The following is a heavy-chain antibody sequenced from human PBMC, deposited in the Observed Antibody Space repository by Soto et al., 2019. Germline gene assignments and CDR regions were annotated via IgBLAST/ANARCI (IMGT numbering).Heavy chain of an antibody. CDR1: GYTFTDYD. J-gene: IGHJ5*02. CDR2: MNPNSGET. V-gene: IGHV1-8*01. D-gene: IGHD2-15*01. CDR3: ARVAVAARPRWYNWFDP. Sequence: QEQLVQSGAEVKKPGASVKVSCKTSGYTFTDYDINWVRQATGQGLEWIGWMNPNSGETGYAQKCQRRVTMTRSTALSTAYLKLSSLRSEDTAVYYCARVAVAARPRWYNWFDPWGQGTLVTVSS.